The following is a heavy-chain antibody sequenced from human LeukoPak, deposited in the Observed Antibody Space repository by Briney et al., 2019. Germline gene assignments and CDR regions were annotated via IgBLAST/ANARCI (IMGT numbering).Heavy chain of an antibody. J-gene: IGHJ6*02. V-gene: IGHV4-59*01. CDR1: GGSISSYY. D-gene: IGHD3-9*01. CDR2: IYYSGST. CDR3: ASSRPYYDILTGYLPYYGMDV. Sequence: SETLSLTCTVSGGSISSYYWSWIRQPPGKGLEWIGYIYYSGSTNYNPSLKSRVTISVDTSKNQFSLKPSSVTAADTAVYYCASSRPYYDILTGYLPYYGMDVWVQGTTVTVSS.